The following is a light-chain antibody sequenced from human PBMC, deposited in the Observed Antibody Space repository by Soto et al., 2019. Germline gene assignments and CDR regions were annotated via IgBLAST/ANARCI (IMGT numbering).Light chain of an antibody. J-gene: IGLJ1*01. CDR3: SSFTSSPTYV. V-gene: IGLV2-14*01. CDR1: SSDVGSYNH. Sequence: LTQPASVSGSPGQSITISCTGTSSDVGSYNHVSWYQQHPGEVPKLIIFNVNDRPSGVSNRFSGSKSGNTASLTISGLQAEDEADYYCSSFTSSPTYVFATVTKVTV. CDR2: NVN.